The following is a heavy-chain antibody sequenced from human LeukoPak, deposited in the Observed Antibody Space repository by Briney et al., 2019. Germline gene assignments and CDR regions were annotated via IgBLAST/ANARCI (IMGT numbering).Heavy chain of an antibody. D-gene: IGHD6-19*01. CDR3: VGSSGWLFDY. V-gene: IGHV3-7*01. Sequence: GGSLRLPCAGPGFTFSNYWMNWVRQAPGKGLESVANIKEDGSRINYVDSVKGRFTISRDNAKNSVYLQMDNLRAADTAVYYCVGSSGWLFDYWGQGILVAVSS. CDR1: GFTFSNYW. J-gene: IGHJ4*02. CDR2: IKEDGSRI.